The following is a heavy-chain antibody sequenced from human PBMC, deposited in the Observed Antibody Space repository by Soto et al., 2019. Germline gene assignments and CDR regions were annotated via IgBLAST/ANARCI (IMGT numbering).Heavy chain of an antibody. CDR2: INPNSGGT. CDR1: GYTFTGYY. Sequence: ASVKVSCKASGYTFTGYYMHWVRQAPGQGLEWMGWINPNSGGTNYAQKFQGRVTMTRDTSISTAYMELSRLRSDDTAVYYCAGAARIAAGWFDPWGQGTLVTVSS. V-gene: IGHV1-2*02. J-gene: IGHJ5*02. CDR3: AGAARIAAGWFDP. D-gene: IGHD6-13*01.